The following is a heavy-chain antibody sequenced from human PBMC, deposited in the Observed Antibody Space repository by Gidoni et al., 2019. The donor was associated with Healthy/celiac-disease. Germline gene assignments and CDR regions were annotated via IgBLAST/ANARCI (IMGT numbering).Heavy chain of an antibody. CDR2: ISAYNGNT. CDR3: ARADYGDYADAFDI. D-gene: IGHD4-17*01. V-gene: IGHV1-18*01. Sequence: QVKLVQSGAEVKKPGASVKVYCKASGYTFTSYGISWVRQAPGQGLEWIGWISAYNGNTNYAQKLQGRVTMTPDTSTSTAYMELRSLRSDDTAVYYCARADYGDYADAFDIWGQGTMVTVSS. J-gene: IGHJ3*02. CDR1: GYTFTSYG.